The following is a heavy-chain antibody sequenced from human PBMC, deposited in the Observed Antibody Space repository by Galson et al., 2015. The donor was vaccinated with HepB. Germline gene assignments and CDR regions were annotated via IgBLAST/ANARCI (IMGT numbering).Heavy chain of an antibody. Sequence: SLRLSCAAPGFIFSVSAMHWVRQASGRGLEWVGRIRSKPNNYATSYGASVKGRFTISRDDSKNTAYLQMNSLKTEDTAVYYCTSGDPFDYWGQGTLVTVSS. CDR3: TSGDPFDY. V-gene: IGHV3-73*01. D-gene: IGHD7-27*01. J-gene: IGHJ4*02. CDR1: GFIFSVSA. CDR2: IRSKPNNYAT.